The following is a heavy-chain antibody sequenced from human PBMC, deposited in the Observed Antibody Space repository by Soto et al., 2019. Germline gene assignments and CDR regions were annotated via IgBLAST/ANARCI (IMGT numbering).Heavy chain of an antibody. CDR2: ISYDGSNK. CDR3: AKDLGATRGPTGFDY. V-gene: IGHV3-30*18. CDR1: GFTFSSYG. Sequence: QVQLVESGGGVVQPGRSLRLSCAASGFTFSSYGMHWVRQAPGKGLEWVAVISYDGSNKYYADSVKGRFTISRDNSKNTLYLQMNSLRAEDTAVYYCAKDLGATRGPTGFDYWGQGTLVTVSS. J-gene: IGHJ4*02. D-gene: IGHD1-26*01.